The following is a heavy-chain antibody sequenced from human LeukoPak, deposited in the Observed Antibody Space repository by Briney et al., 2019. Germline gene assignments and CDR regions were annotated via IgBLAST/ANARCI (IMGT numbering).Heavy chain of an antibody. D-gene: IGHD4-17*01. V-gene: IGHV3-23*01. CDR3: AKRNYGDYGSFDY. CDR1: GFTFSSYA. CDR2: ISGSGGSA. Sequence: PGGSLRLSCAASGFTFSSYAMSWVRQAPGKGLEWVSAISGSGGSAYYADSVKGRFTISRDNSKNTLYLQMNSLRAEDTAVYYCAKRNYGDYGSFDYWGQGTLVTVSS. J-gene: IGHJ4*02.